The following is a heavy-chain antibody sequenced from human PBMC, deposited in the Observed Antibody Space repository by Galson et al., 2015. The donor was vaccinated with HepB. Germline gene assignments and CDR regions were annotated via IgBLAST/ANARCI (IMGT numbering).Heavy chain of an antibody. Sequence: SLRLSCAASGFTFSSYSMNWVRQAPGKGLEWVSYISSSSSTIYYADSVKGRFTISRDNAKNSLYLQMNSLRAEDTAVYYCAREPRRGWQQLVVGNWFDPWGQGTLVTVSS. J-gene: IGHJ5*02. V-gene: IGHV3-48*01. CDR3: AREPRRGWQQLVVGNWFDP. CDR1: GFTFSSYS. CDR2: ISSSSSTI. D-gene: IGHD6-13*01.